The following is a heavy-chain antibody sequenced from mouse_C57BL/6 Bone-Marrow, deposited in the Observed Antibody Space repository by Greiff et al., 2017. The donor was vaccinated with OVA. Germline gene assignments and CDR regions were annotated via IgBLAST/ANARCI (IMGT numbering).Heavy chain of an antibody. CDR1: GYTFTDYE. D-gene: IGHD1-1*01. Sequence: VQGVESGAELVRPGASVTLSCKASGYTFTDYEMHWVKQTPVHGLEWIGAIDPETGGTAYNQKFKGKAILTADESSSTASMELRSLTSEDSAVYYCTRSVSFYGRYFDVWGTGTTVTVSS. V-gene: IGHV1-15*01. J-gene: IGHJ1*03. CDR3: TRSVSFYGRYFDV. CDR2: IDPETGGT.